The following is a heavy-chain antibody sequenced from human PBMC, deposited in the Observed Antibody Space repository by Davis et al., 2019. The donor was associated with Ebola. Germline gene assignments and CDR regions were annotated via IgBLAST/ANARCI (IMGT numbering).Heavy chain of an antibody. V-gene: IGHV6-1*01. CDR1: GDSVSRNSAT. CDR3: ARWSEYQLRRLFFYAMDV. CDR2: TYYRSRWYN. D-gene: IGHD2-2*01. J-gene: IGHJ6*02. Sequence: SQTLSLTCVISGDSVSRNSATRGWVRQSPSRGLEWLGRTYYRSRWYNDYAVSLKSRITINPDTSKNQFSLQLNSVTPEDTAVYFCARWSEYQLRRLFFYAMDVWGQGTTVTVSS.